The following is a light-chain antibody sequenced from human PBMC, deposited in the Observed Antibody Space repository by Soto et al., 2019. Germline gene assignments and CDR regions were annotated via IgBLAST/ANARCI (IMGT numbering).Light chain of an antibody. CDR2: NNN. CDR3: AAWDDSLNGYV. V-gene: IGLV1-44*01. J-gene: IGLJ1*01. Sequence: QSLLTQPPSASGTPGQRVTISCSGGSSNIGTNAVNWYQQLPGTAPKLLIYNNNQRPSGVPDRFSGSKSGTSASLAISGLQSEDEADYYRAAWDDSLNGYVFGTGTKVTVL. CDR1: SSNIGTNA.